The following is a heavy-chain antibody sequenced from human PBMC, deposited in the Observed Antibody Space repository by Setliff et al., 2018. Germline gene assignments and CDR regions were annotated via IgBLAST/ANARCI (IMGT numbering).Heavy chain of an antibody. CDR1: GYTFTSYG. Sequence: ASVKVSCKASGYTFTSYGISWVRQAPGQGLEWMGWINPNSGDTHSAQKFQGRVTMTRDTPITTVYMDLSSLKSDDTAVYYCARRSPAYYSDSSGYFYDASPYMDVWGKGTTVTVSS. D-gene: IGHD3-22*01. CDR2: INPNSGDT. V-gene: IGHV1-2*02. J-gene: IGHJ6*03. CDR3: ARRSPAYYSDSSGYFYDASPYMDV.